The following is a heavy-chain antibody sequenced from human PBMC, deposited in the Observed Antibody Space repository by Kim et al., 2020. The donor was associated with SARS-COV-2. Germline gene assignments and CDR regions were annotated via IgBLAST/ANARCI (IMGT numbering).Heavy chain of an antibody. D-gene: IGHD6-19*01. Sequence: GGSLRLSCAASGFTFSRYGVHWVRQAPGKGPEWVAVIWYDVSNIYYGDSVKGRFTISRDNSKNTVYLQMNSLRAEDTAVYYCAREEAHRRGCRGDHWGQGTLVTVSS. CDR1: GFTFSRYG. CDR3: AREEAHRRGCRGDH. V-gene: IGHV3-33*01. J-gene: IGHJ4*02. CDR2: IWYDVSNI.